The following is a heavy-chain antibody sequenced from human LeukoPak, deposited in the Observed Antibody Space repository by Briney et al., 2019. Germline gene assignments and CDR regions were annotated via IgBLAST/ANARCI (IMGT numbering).Heavy chain of an antibody. CDR3: ARVKGQWLVMDWLDP. D-gene: IGHD6-19*01. CDR1: GFTVSSNY. J-gene: IGHJ5*02. Sequence: SGGSLRLSCAASGFTVSSNYMSWVRQAPGKGLEWVSVIYSGGSTYYADSVKGRFTISRDSSKNTLYLQMNNLRAEDTAVYYCARVKGQWLVMDWLDPWGQGTLVTVSS. V-gene: IGHV3-66*02. CDR2: IYSGGST.